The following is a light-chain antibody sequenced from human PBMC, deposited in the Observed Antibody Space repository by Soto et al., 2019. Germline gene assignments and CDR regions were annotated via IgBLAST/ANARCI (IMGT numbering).Light chain of an antibody. V-gene: IGKV3-11*01. CDR1: QSFRGL. CDR3: QQRHMWPIT. CDR2: DAY. Sequence: EIVLTQSPGTLSLSPGERATLSFRASQSFRGLLAWYQQKPGQAPRLLIYDAYNRATGIPPRFSGSGSGTDFTLTISSLEPEDSAVYYCQQRHMWPITFGQGTRLEIK. J-gene: IGKJ5*01.